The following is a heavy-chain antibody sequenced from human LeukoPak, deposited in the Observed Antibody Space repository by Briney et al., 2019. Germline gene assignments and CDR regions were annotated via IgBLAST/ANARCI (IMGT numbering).Heavy chain of an antibody. CDR2: ISWNSGSL. D-gene: IGHD1-14*01. J-gene: IGHJ4*02. Sequence: GGSLRLSCAASGFTFDDYAMHWVRQAPGKGLEWVSGISWNSGSLDYADSVKGRFTISRDNSKNTLYLQMNSLRAEDTAVYYCASGNDYGDYWGQGTLVTVSS. CDR3: ASGNDYGDY. CDR1: GFTFDDYA. V-gene: IGHV3-9*01.